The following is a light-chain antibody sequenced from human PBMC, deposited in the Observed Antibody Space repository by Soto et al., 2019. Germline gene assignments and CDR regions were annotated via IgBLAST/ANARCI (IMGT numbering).Light chain of an antibody. J-gene: IGLJ1*01. CDR2: DVT. CDR1: SSDVGGYNY. CDR3: SSYTTSNTRQIV. Sequence: QSVLTQPASVSGSPGQSITISCTGTSSDVGGYNYVSWYQHHPGKAPKLIIYDVTNRPSEVSNPFSGSKSGNTASLTISGLQPEDEADYYCSSYTTSNTRQIVFGTGTKVTVL. V-gene: IGLV2-14*03.